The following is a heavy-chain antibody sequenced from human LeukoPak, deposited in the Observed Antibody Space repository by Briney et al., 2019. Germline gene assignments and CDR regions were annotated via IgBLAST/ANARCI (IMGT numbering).Heavy chain of an antibody. D-gene: IGHD6-6*01. CDR3: ARFEYSSSSDGY. V-gene: IGHV1-2*02. CDR1: GYTFTGYY. Sequence: GASVKVSCKASGYTFTGYYMHWVRQAPGQGREWMGWINPNSGGTNYAQKFQGRVTMTRDTSISIAYMELSRLRSDDTAVYYCARFEYSSSSDGYWGQGTLVTVSS. CDR2: INPNSGGT. J-gene: IGHJ4*02.